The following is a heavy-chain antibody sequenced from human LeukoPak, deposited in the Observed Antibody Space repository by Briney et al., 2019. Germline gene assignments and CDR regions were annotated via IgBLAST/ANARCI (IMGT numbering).Heavy chain of an antibody. V-gene: IGHV3-23*01. CDR2: ISGSGGST. Sequence: PGGSLRLSCAASGFTFSSYAMSWVRQAPWKGLEWVSAISGSGGSTYYADSVKGRFTISRDNSKNTLSLQMNSLRAEDTAVYYCAKEVYSSSFVDYWGQGTLVTVSS. CDR3: AKEVYSSSFVDY. J-gene: IGHJ4*02. D-gene: IGHD6-6*01. CDR1: GFTFSSYA.